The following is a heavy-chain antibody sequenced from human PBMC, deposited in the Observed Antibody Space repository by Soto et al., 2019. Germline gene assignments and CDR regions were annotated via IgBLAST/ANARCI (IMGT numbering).Heavy chain of an antibody. J-gene: IGHJ3*02. CDR3: ARLALGYCSGGTCYSGAFYI. Sequence: ASVKVSCKASGYTFTGCYMHWVRQAPGQGLEWMGWINPKSGGTNYSQKFQGWVTMTRDTSISTAYMELSRLKSDDTAVYYCARLALGYCSGGTCYSGAFYIWDQGTMVTVS. V-gene: IGHV1-2*04. CDR2: INPKSGGT. CDR1: GYTFTGCY. D-gene: IGHD2-15*01.